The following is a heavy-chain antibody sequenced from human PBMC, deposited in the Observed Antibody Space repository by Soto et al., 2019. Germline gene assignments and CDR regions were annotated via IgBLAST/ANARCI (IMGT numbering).Heavy chain of an antibody. CDR3: VRESGITIFGVASRWFDP. V-gene: IGHV1-69*01. D-gene: IGHD3-3*01. CDR2: IIPIFGTA. CDR1: GGTFSSYA. Sequence: QVQLVQSGAEVKKPGSSVKVSCKASGGTFSSYAISWVRQAPGQGLEWMGGIIPIFGTANYAQKFQGRVTITADESTSTAYMELSSLRSEDTAVYYCVRESGITIFGVASRWFDPWGQGTLVTVSS. J-gene: IGHJ5*02.